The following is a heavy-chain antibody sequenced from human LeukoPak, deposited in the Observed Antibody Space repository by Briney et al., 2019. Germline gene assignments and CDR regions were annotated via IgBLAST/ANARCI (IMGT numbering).Heavy chain of an antibody. V-gene: IGHV3-33*01. D-gene: IGHD1-26*01. J-gene: IGHJ5*02. CDR1: GFTFSSYG. Sequence: GRSLRLSCAASGFTFSSYGMHWVRQAPGKGLEWVGVIWYDGSNKYYADSVKGRFTISRDNSKNTLYLQMISLRAEDTAVYYCARGGTLSYSGSYHNWFDPWGQGTLVTVSS. CDR3: ARGGTLSYSGSYHNWFDP. CDR2: IWYDGSNK.